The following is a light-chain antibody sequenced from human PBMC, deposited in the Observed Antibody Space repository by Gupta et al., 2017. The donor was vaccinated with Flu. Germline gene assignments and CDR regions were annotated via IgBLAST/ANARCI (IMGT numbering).Light chain of an antibody. V-gene: IGLV1-47*01. J-gene: IGLJ2*01. CDR2: RNN. CDR3: AVWDDSLTGVV. CDR1: NSNIGSNY. Sequence: QSVLTQPPSASGTPGQRVTISCYGNNSNIGSNYVSWYQHLPGTATRLLIYRNNRRPSGVPDRFSGSKSGSSASLAISGLRSEDESNYYCAVWDDSLTGVVFGGGTKLTVL.